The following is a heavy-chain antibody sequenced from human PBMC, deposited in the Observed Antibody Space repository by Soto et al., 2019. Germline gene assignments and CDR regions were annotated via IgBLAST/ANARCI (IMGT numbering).Heavy chain of an antibody. CDR2: IYYSGST. Sequence: QLQLQESGPGLVKPSETLSLTCSVSGGSINSSSYFWGWVRQPPGKGLEWIGSIYYSGSTYYNPSVGGRVTISVDTSKNQFALKLSCVTAADTAVFYCARHYSSGSRNWFDPWGQGTLVTVSS. CDR3: ARHYSSGSRNWFDP. CDR1: GGSINSSSYF. J-gene: IGHJ5*02. V-gene: IGHV4-39*01. D-gene: IGHD6-19*01.